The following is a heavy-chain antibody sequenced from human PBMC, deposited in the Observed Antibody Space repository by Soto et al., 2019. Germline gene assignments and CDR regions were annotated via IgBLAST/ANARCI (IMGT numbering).Heavy chain of an antibody. V-gene: IGHV3-30-3*01. D-gene: IGHD2-21*02. CDR1: GFTFSSYA. CDR3: LAYCGCDCYSDWFDP. J-gene: IGHJ5*02. Sequence: PGGSLRLSCAASGFTFSSYAMHWVRQAPGKGLEWVAVISYDGSNKYYADSVKGRFTISRDNSKNTLYLQMNSLRAEDTAVYYCLAYCGCDCYSDWFDPWGQGT. CDR2: ISYDGSNK.